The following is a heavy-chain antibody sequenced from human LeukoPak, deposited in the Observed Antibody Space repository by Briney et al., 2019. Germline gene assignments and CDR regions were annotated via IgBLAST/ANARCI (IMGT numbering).Heavy chain of an antibody. CDR3: AKDHWITMIVVVTAFDY. J-gene: IGHJ4*02. CDR1: GFTFSSYG. Sequence: PGGSLRLSCAASGFTFSSYGMSWVRQAPGKGLEWVSAISGSGGSTYYADSVKGRFTISRDNSKNTLYLQMNSLRAEDTAVYYCAKDHWITMIVVVTAFDYWGQGTLVTVSS. CDR2: ISGSGGST. V-gene: IGHV3-23*01. D-gene: IGHD3-22*01.